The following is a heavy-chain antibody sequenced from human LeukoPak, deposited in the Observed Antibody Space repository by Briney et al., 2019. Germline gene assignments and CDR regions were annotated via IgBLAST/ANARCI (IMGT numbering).Heavy chain of an antibody. CDR3: TTYYYDSTSDFGY. V-gene: IGHV3-15*01. J-gene: IGHJ4*02. D-gene: IGHD3-22*01. CDR1: GFTFSDYY. CDR2: IKSKTDGGTT. Sequence: GGSLRLSCAASGFTFSDYYMSWVRQAPGKGLEWVGHIKSKTDGGTTDYAAPVKGRFTISRDDSKNTQYLQMNSLKTEDTAVYYCTTYYYDSTSDFGYWGQGTLVTVSS.